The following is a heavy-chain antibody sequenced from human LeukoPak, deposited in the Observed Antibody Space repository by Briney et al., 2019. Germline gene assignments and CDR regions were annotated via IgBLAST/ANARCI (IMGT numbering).Heavy chain of an antibody. V-gene: IGHV3-11*01. CDR1: GFTFSYYY. D-gene: IGHD3-16*02. Sequence: GGSLRLSCAASGFTFSYYYMSWIRQAPGKGLEWVSYISSSGSTIYYADSVKGRFTISRDNAKNSLYLQMDSLRAEDTAVYYCARDRFWGTYRYHAYWGQGTLVTVSS. CDR2: ISSSGSTI. CDR3: ARDRFWGTYRYHAY. J-gene: IGHJ4*02.